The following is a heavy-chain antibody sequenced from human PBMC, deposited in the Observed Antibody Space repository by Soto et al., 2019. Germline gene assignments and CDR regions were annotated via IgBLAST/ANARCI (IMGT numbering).Heavy chain of an antibody. J-gene: IGHJ4*02. D-gene: IGHD3-9*01. V-gene: IGHV3-48*03. Sequence: GESLKISCAASGFTFSNYDMNWVRQAPGKGLEWVSYISHSGASIDYADSVRGRFTISRDNAKNSLYLQMNSLRAEDTAVYYCARAAPLPQGRWLKVDGWGQGTLVTVAS. CDR1: GFTFSNYD. CDR2: ISHSGASI. CDR3: ARAAPLPQGRWLKVDG.